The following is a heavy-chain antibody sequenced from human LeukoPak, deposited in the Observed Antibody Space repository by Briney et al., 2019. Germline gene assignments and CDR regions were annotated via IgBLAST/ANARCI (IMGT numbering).Heavy chain of an antibody. CDR3: AHRQRGVGATY. V-gene: IGHV2-5*02. CDR1: GFSLSTSGVG. Sequence: SGPTLVKPTQTLTLTCTFSGFSLSTSGVGVGWIRQPPGKALQWLALIYWDDDERYSPSLRSRLTITKDTSKNQVVLTMTNMDPVDTATYYCAHRQRGVGATYWGQGILVTVSS. D-gene: IGHD1-26*01. CDR2: IYWDDDE. J-gene: IGHJ4*02.